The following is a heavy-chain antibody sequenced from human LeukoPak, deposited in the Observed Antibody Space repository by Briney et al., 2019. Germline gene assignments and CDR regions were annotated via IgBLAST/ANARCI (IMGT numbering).Heavy chain of an antibody. CDR2: ISSSSTYM. CDR3: ARDHVYGGADY. CDR1: GFTFSSYY. D-gene: IGHD5/OR15-5a*01. V-gene: IGHV3-21*04. J-gene: IGHJ4*02. Sequence: GGSLRLSCAASGFTFSSYYMSWVRQAPGKGLEWVSSISSSSTYMFYADSVRGRFTISRDNSKSSLFLQMNSLRTEDTALYYCARDHVYGGADYWGQGTLVTVSS.